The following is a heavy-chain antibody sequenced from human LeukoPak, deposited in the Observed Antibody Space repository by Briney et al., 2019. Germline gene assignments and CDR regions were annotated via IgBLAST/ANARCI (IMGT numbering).Heavy chain of an antibody. CDR2: ISYDGSNK. J-gene: IGHJ4*02. Sequence: GGSLRLSCAASGFTFSSYAMHWVRQAPGKGLEWVAVISYDGSNKYYADSVKGRFTISRDNSKNTLYLQMNSLRAEDTAVYYCARGDGSYGYFDYWGQGTLVTVSS. V-gene: IGHV3-30*04. CDR1: GFTFSSYA. D-gene: IGHD5-18*01. CDR3: ARGDGSYGYFDY.